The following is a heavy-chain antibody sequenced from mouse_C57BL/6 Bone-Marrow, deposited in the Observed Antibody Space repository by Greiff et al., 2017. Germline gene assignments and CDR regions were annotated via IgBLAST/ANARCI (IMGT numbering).Heavy chain of an antibody. D-gene: IGHD1-1*01. J-gene: IGHJ1*03. CDR3: ARPNYYGSSPFGV. V-gene: IGHV1-61*01. CDR1: GYTFTSYW. Sequence: QVQLQQSGAELVRPGSSVKLSCKASGYTFTSYWMAWVKQRPGQGLEWIGNIYPSDSETHYHQKFKDKVTLTVDKSSSTAYMQLSSLTSEDSAVYYCARPNYYGSSPFGVWGTGTTVTVSS. CDR2: IYPSDSET.